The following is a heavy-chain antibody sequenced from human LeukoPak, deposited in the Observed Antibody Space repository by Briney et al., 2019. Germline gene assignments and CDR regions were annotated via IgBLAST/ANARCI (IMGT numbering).Heavy chain of an antibody. V-gene: IGHV3-53*05. CDR1: GFTVSSNY. CDR2: IYSGGST. D-gene: IGHD4-17*01. CDR3: ARDRGDDYDDYGTAYAGAMDV. J-gene: IGHJ6*02. Sequence: GGSLRLSCAASGFTVSSNYMSWVRQAPGKGLEWVSVIYSGGSTYYADSVKGRFTISRDNSKNTLYLQMNSLRSEDTAVYYCARDRGDDYDDYGTAYAGAMDVWGQGTTVTVSS.